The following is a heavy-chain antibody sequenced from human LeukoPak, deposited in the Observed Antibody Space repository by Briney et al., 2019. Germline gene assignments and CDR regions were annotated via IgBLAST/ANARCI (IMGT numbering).Heavy chain of an antibody. Sequence: ASVKVSCKASGYTFTSYDINWVRQATGQGLEWMGWMNPNSGNTGYAQKFQGRVTMTRNTSISTAYMELSSLRSEDTAVYYCARVKPELRYFDWLSKNDAFDIWGQGTMVTVSS. CDR3: ARVKPELRYFDWLSKNDAFDI. D-gene: IGHD3-9*01. CDR2: MNPNSGNT. V-gene: IGHV1-8*01. J-gene: IGHJ3*02. CDR1: GYTFTSYD.